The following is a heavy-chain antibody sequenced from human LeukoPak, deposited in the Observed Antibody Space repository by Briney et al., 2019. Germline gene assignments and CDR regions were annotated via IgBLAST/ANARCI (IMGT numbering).Heavy chain of an antibody. V-gene: IGHV3-48*01. D-gene: IGHD3-3*01. J-gene: IGHJ6*03. CDR3: ARSPIRFLEWLNAYMDV. Sequence: GGSLRLSCAASGFTFSSYSMNWVRQAPRKGLEWVSYISTSSSTIYYADSVKGRFTISRDNAKNSLYLQMNSLRAEDTAVYYCARSPIRFLEWLNAYMDVWGKGTTVTVSS. CDR2: ISTSSSTI. CDR1: GFTFSSYS.